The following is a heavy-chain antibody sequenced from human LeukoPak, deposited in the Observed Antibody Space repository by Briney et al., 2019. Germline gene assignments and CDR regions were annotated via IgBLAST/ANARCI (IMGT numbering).Heavy chain of an antibody. CDR1: GYTFTNYA. J-gene: IGHJ4*02. CDR3: ARGYCSSTSCTPGDY. V-gene: IGHV1-3*01. Sequence: EASVKVSCKASGYTFTNYAIHWVRQAPGQRLEWMGWINAGNGNTKYSQKFQGRVTITRDTSASTAYMELSSLRSDDTAVYYCARGYCSSTSCTPGDYWGQGTLVTVSS. CDR2: INAGNGNT. D-gene: IGHD2-2*01.